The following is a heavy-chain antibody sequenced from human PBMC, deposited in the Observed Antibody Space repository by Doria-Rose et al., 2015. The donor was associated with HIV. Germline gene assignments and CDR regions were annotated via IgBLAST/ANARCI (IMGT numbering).Heavy chain of an antibody. D-gene: IGHD6-19*01. J-gene: IGHJ3*01. CDR2: INTTGST. CDR1: GGSISSGYYY. CDR3: ARDIGYSSDWYVYGFDF. V-gene: IGHV4-61*02. Sequence: QESGPGLVKPSQTLSLTCTVSGGSISSGYYYWSWIRQPAGKGLEWIGRINTTGSTSYNSYLKSRATISLDTSKNEFSLKVRSVTAADTAVYFCARDIGYSSDWYVYGFDFWGQGTMVTVAS.